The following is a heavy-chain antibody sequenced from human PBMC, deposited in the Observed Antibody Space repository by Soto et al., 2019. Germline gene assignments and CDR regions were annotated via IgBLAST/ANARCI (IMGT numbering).Heavy chain of an antibody. CDR1: GGTLSSYA. Sequence: QVQLVQSGAEVKKPGSSVKVSCKASGGTLSSYAISWVRQAPGQGLEWMGGIIPIFGTANYAQKFQGRVTITADESTSTAYMELSSLRSEDTAVYYCARVDTYQGYLVATPEPADYYYYGMDVWGQGTTVTVSS. J-gene: IGHJ6*02. CDR2: IIPIFGTA. V-gene: IGHV1-69*12. D-gene: IGHD5-12*01. CDR3: ARVDTYQGYLVATPEPADYYYYGMDV.